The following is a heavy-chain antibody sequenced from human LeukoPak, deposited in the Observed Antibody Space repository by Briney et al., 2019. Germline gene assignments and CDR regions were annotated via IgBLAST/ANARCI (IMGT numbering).Heavy chain of an antibody. V-gene: IGHV1-2*06. D-gene: IGHD2-15*01. Sequence: ASVKVSCKASGYTFTGYYMHWVGQAPGQGLEWMGRINPNSGGTNYAQKFQGRVTMTRDTSISTAYMELSRLRPDDTAVYYCAFPELLRGDDAFDIWGQGTMLTVSS. CDR2: INPNSGGT. CDR3: AFPELLRGDDAFDI. CDR1: GYTFTGYY. J-gene: IGHJ3*02.